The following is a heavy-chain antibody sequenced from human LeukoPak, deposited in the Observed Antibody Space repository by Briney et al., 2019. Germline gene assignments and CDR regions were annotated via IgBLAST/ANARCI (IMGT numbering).Heavy chain of an antibody. CDR1: GGTFSSYA. CDR2: MNPNSGNT. Sequence: ASVTVSFKASGGTFSSYAISWVRQAPGQGLEWMGWMNPNSGNTGYAQKFQGRVTMTRNTSISTAYMELSSLRSEDTAVYYCARRCCRQLVRDWFDPWGQGTLVTVSS. J-gene: IGHJ5*02. D-gene: IGHD6-6*01. V-gene: IGHV1-8*02. CDR3: ARRCCRQLVRDWFDP.